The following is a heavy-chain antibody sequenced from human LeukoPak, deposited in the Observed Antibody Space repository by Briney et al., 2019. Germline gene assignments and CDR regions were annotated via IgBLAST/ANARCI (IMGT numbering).Heavy chain of an antibody. J-gene: IGHJ4*02. Sequence: GASVKVSCKASGYTFTSYGISWVRQAPGQGLEWMGWINPNSGGTNYAQKFQGRVTMTRDTSISTAYMELSRLRSDDTAVYYCARGGSLLWFGELTRDYWGQGTLVTVSS. CDR1: GYTFTSYG. D-gene: IGHD3-10*01. CDR2: INPNSGGT. V-gene: IGHV1-2*02. CDR3: ARGGSLLWFGELTRDY.